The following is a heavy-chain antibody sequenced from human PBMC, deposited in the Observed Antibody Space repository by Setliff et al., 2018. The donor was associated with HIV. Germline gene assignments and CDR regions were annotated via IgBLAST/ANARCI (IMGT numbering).Heavy chain of an antibody. V-gene: IGHV3-49*03. Sequence: GGSLRLSCTASGFRFGDYAMSWFRQAPGKGPEWVGFIRSKAYGGTNEYAVSVKGRFTISRDDSKSIAYLQMNSLRVDDRAVYYCARESSTVRGVIDIWGQGTMVTVSS. J-gene: IGHJ3*02. D-gene: IGHD3-10*01. CDR3: ARESSTVRGVIDI. CDR1: GFRFGDYA. CDR2: IRSKAYGGTN.